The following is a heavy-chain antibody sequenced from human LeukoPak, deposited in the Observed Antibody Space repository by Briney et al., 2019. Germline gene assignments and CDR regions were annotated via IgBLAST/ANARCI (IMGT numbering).Heavy chain of an antibody. D-gene: IGHD6-13*01. CDR3: ATGIAARVTLDY. J-gene: IGHJ4*02. Sequence: ASVKVSCKASGYTFTGYYMHWVRQAPAQGLEWVGWINPNSGGTNYAQKFQGRVTMISDTTSSTAYMKLSRLRSADTAVYCRATGIAARVTLDYWGQGTLLTVSS. V-gene: IGHV1-2*02. CDR1: GYTFTGYY. CDR2: INPNSGGT.